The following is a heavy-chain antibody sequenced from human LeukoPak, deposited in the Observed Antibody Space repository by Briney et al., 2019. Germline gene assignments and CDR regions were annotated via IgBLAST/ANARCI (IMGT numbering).Heavy chain of an antibody. J-gene: IGHJ4*02. D-gene: IGHD3-22*01. CDR3: ARDRSSGYIGNKIDY. CDR2: ISYDGSNK. CDR1: GFTFSSYA. V-gene: IGHV3-30*04. Sequence: PGGSLRLSCAASGFTFSSYAMHWVRQAPGKGLEWVAVISYDGSNKYYADSVKGRFTISRDNSKNTLYLQMNSLRAEDTAVYYCARDRSSGYIGNKIDYWGQGTLVTVSS.